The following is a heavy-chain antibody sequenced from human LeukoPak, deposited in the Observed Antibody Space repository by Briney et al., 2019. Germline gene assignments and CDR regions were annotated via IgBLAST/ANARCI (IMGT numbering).Heavy chain of an antibody. Sequence: ASVKVSCKASGGTFSSYAISWVRQAPGQGLEWMGGIIPIFGTANYAQKFQGRVTITTDESTSTAYMELSSLRSEDTAVYYCASTLRGGYSYGYDYWGQGTLVTVPS. D-gene: IGHD5-18*01. CDR2: IIPIFGTA. V-gene: IGHV1-69*05. J-gene: IGHJ4*02. CDR3: ASTLRGGYSYGYDY. CDR1: GGTFSSYA.